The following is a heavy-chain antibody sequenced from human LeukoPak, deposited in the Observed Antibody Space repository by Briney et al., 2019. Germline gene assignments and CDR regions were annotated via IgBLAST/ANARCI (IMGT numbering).Heavy chain of an antibody. J-gene: IGHJ6*02. CDR1: GGSISSGGYY. CDR3: ARDPRYCSGGSCYPPYGMDV. CDR2: IYYSGST. Sequence: SETLSLTCTVSGGSISSGGYYWSWIRQRPGKGLEWIGYIYYSGSTYYNPSLKSRVTISVDTSKNQFSLKLSSVTAADTAVYYCARDPRYCSGGSCYPPYGMDVWGQGTTVTVSS. V-gene: IGHV4-31*03. D-gene: IGHD2-15*01.